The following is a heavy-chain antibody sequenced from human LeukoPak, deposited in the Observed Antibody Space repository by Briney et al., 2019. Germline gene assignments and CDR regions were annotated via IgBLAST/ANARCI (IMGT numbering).Heavy chain of an antibody. J-gene: IGHJ4*02. CDR1: GFTFNTYS. Sequence: GGSLRLSCAVSGFTFNTYSMNWVRQAPGKGLEWVASISPSSSYIYYADSVTGRFTISRDNAKNSLYLQMNSLRDEDTAVYYCAILAGGSGSSPFDYWGQGTLVTVSS. V-gene: IGHV3-21*01. CDR3: AILAGGSGSSPFDY. D-gene: IGHD3-10*01. CDR2: ISPSSSYI.